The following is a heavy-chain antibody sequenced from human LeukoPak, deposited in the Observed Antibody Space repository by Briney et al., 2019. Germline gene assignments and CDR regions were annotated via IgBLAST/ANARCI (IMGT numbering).Heavy chain of an antibody. CDR3: AVRSESGWFDP. V-gene: IGHV3-53*01. CDR1: GVTVSSNF. D-gene: IGHD1-26*01. J-gene: IGHJ5*02. CDR2: LYSNGDT. Sequence: GGSLRLSCAASGVTVSSNFMTWVRQAPGKGLEWLSVLYSNGDTYYTDSVKGRFTISRDSSKNTLYLQMDSLRAEDTAVYYCAVRSESGWFDPWGQGTLVTVSS.